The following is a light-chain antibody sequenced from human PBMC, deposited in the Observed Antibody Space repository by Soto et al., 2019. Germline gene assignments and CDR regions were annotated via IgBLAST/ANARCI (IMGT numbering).Light chain of an antibody. CDR3: QNYDNSPYT. V-gene: IGKV3-20*01. CDR2: GAS. J-gene: IGKJ2*01. CDR1: QSVASNS. Sequence: ETVLTQSPGTLSLSPGETATLSCRASQSVASNSLAWYQQKPGQAPRLLVYGASGRATDIPDRFSGRGSGTDFTLTINRLEPEDFAVYYCQNYDNSPYTFGQGTKLEIK.